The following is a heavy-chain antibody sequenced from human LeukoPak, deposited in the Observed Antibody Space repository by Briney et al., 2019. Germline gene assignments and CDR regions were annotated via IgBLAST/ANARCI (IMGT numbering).Heavy chain of an antibody. CDR2: IYTSGST. D-gene: IGHD6-6*01. Sequence: PSETLSLTCTVSGGSISSYYWSWLRQPAGKGLEGIGRIYTSGSTNYNPSLKSRVTLSVDTSKNQFSLKLSSVTAADTAVYYCARELEYSSPRLNYYYMDVWGKGTTVTVSS. CDR1: GGSISSYY. CDR3: ARELEYSSPRLNYYYMDV. V-gene: IGHV4-4*07. J-gene: IGHJ6*03.